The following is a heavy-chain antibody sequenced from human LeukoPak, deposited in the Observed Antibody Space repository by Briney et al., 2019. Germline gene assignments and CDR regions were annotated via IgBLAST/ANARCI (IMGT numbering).Heavy chain of an antibody. CDR1: GGSISRSSYY. CDR3: ARALIAAADY. CDR2: IYYSGST. J-gene: IGHJ4*02. Sequence: SETLSLTCTVSGGSISRSSYYWGWIRQPPGKGLEWIGSIYYSGSTYYNPSLKSRVTISVDTSKNQFSLKLSSVTAADTAVYYCARALIAAADYWGQGTLVTVSS. D-gene: IGHD6-13*01. V-gene: IGHV4-39*01.